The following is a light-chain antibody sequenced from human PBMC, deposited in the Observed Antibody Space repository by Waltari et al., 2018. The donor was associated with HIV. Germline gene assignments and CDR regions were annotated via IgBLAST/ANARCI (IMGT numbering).Light chain of an antibody. CDR3: QVWDSDSDHV. V-gene: IGLV3-21*01. CDR1: NIGSKN. CDR2: YDN. J-gene: IGLJ1*01. Sequence: SYVLTQPPSVSVAPGETATITCAGNNIGSKNVHWYQQRPGLALILAIYYDNERPSGIPERCSGSNSGNTATLTIRRVEVADEADYYCQVWDSDSDHVFGPGTEVTVL.